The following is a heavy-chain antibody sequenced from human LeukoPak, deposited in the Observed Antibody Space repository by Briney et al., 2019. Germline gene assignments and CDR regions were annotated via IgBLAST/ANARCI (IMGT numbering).Heavy chain of an antibody. CDR2: IYPGDSDT. J-gene: IGHJ4*02. V-gene: IGHV5-51*01. CDR1: GNSFTNYW. D-gene: IGHD5-12*01. CDR3: ARRYSGSDFYFDY. Sequence: GESLKISCKGSGNSFTNYWIGWVRQMPGKGLEWMGIIYPGDSDTRYSPSFQGQVTMSVDKSISTAYLQWSSPKASDTAMYYCARRYSGSDFYFDYWGQGTLVTVSS.